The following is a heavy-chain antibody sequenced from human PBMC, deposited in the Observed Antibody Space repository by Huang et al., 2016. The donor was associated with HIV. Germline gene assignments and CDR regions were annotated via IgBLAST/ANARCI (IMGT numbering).Heavy chain of an antibody. CDR1: GGSFSGYY. CDR2: INQSEST. V-gene: IGHV4-34*01. Sequence: QVQLQQWGAGLLRPSETLSLTCAVYGGSFSGYYGTWIRQPPGKGREWIGEINQSESTNYNPSLKSRVTISVDTSRNQCSLTLTSVTAADTAVYYCARGQGGYYYYYMDVWGKGTTVTVSS. CDR3: ARGQGGYYYYYMDV. J-gene: IGHJ6*03.